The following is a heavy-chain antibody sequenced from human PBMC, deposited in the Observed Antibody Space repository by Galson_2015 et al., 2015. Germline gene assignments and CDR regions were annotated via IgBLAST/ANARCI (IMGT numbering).Heavy chain of an antibody. CDR3: ASHEEETDYYYGMDV. V-gene: IGHV3-53*01. CDR2: IYSGGST. CDR1: GFTVSSNY. J-gene: IGHJ6*02. Sequence: SLRLSCAASGFTVSSNYMSWVRQAPGKGLEWVSVIYSGGSTYYADSVKGRFTISRDNSKNTLYLQMNSLRAEDTAVYYCASHEEETDYYYGMDVWGQGTTVTVSS.